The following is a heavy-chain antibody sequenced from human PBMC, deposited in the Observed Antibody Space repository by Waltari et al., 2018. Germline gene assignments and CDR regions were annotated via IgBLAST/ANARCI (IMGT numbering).Heavy chain of an antibody. Sequence: QVQLQESGPGLVKPSQTLSLTCTVSGGSISSGGYYWSWIRQHQGKGLEWIGYVYYSGSTYYNPSLKSRVTISVDTSKNHFSLKLSSVTAADTAVYYCARQTRWLQLLGWFDYWGQGTLVTVSS. CDR2: VYYSGST. V-gene: IGHV4-31*03. CDR1: GGSISSGGYY. D-gene: IGHD5-12*01. CDR3: ARQTRWLQLLGWFDY. J-gene: IGHJ4*02.